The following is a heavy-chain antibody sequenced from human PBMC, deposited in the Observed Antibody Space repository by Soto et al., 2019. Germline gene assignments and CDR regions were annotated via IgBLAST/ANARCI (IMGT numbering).Heavy chain of an antibody. CDR1: GFIGSTYH. V-gene: IGHV3-53*01. D-gene: IGHD6-19*01. CDR2: IYSGGGI. Sequence: EVQLVESGGGLVQPGGSLRLSCAGSGFIGSTYHMSWVRQTPGKGLEWVSGIYSGGGIYYSDSVRGRFTISIDDSKNTLYLQMNSLRVGDPAVYYCARDRAISGGSGRSGGWFDPWGQGTLVTVSS. CDR3: ARDRAISGGSGRSGGWFDP. J-gene: IGHJ5*02.